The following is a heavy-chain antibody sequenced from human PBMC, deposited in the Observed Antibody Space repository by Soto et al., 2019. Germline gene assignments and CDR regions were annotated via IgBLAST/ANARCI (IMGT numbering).Heavy chain of an antibody. V-gene: IGHV3-11*01. Sequence: PXVCLRLSCAASGFTFSDSYMSWIRQAPGKGLEWISYITFSGNTVYYADSLKGRFTISRDNAKNSLYLQMNRLRAEDTAVYYCARVSWREKYGMDVWGQGTTVTVSS. CDR2: ITFSGNTV. CDR1: GFTFSDSY. J-gene: IGHJ6*02. CDR3: ARVSWREKYGMDV.